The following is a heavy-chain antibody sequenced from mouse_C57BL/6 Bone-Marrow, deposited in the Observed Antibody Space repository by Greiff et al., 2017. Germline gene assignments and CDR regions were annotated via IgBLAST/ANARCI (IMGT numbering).Heavy chain of an antibody. CDR3: ASMVTTYAMDY. CDR1: GFTFSSYA. CDR2: ISDGGSYT. Sequence: DVKLVESGGGLVKPGGSLKLSCAASGFTFSSYAMSWVRQTPEKRLEWVATISDGGSYTYYPDNVKGRFTISRDNAKNNLYLQMSHLKSEDTAMYYCASMVTTYAMDYWGQGTSVTVSS. J-gene: IGHJ4*01. D-gene: IGHD2-2*01. V-gene: IGHV5-4*03.